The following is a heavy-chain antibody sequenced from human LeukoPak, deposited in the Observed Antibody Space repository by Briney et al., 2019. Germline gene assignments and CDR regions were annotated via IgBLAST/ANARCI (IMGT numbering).Heavy chain of an antibody. CDR1: GGSISPYY. J-gene: IGHJ3*02. CDR2: IYYSGGT. D-gene: IGHD5-24*01. CDR3: ARHVTISGPYDASDI. Sequence: SETLSLTCTVSGGSISPYYWSWIRQPPGKGLEWIGYIYYSGGTDYNPSLKSRVTISVDTSKNQFSLKLRSVTAADTAVYYCARHVTISGPYDASDIWGQGTMVTVSP. V-gene: IGHV4-59*08.